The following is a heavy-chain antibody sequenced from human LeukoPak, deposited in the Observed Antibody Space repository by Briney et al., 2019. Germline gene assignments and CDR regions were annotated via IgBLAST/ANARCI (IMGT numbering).Heavy chain of an antibody. CDR2: MNPNSGGT. V-gene: IGHV1-2*02. CDR1: GFPFVGYY. Sequence: ASVKVSCKASGFPFVGYYIHWVRQAPGQGLEWIGWMNPNSGGTNYAQKFQGRVSMTRDTSISTAYMEVTGLRYDDTAVYYCARDFMIRGVTTPDYWGQGTLVTVSS. D-gene: IGHD3-10*01. CDR3: ARDFMIRGVTTPDY. J-gene: IGHJ4*02.